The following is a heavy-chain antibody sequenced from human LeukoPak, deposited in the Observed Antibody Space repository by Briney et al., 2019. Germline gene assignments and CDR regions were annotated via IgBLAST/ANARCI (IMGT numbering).Heavy chain of an antibody. D-gene: IGHD5-12*01. CDR1: GGSISSHY. V-gene: IGHV4-59*11. CDR2: IYTSGST. CDR3: ARVRSGYDWVAFDI. J-gene: IGHJ3*02. Sequence: SETLSLTCTVSGGSISSHYWSWIRQPPGKGLEWIGYIYTSGSTNYNPSLKSRVTISVDTSKNQFSLKLSSVTAADTAVYYCARVRSGYDWVAFDIWGQGTMVTVSS.